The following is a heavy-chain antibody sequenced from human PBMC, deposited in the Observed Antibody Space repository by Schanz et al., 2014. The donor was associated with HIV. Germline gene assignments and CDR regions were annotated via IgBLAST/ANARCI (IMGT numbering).Heavy chain of an antibody. CDR3: ASAGFDDSSGYPDY. CDR1: GYAFSDYY. V-gene: IGHV1-2*02. CDR2: INPNSGST. D-gene: IGHD3-22*01. Sequence: QVQLVQSGPEVSKPGTSVKVSCKTSGYAFSDYYLHWVRQAPGQGLEWMGWINPNSGSTNYARKFQGRVTISRDTSISTAYMEVSRLRSDDTAVYYCASAGFDDSSGYPDYWGQGTLVIVSS. J-gene: IGHJ4*02.